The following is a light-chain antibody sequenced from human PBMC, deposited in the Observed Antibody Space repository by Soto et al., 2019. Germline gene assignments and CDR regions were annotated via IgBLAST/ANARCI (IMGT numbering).Light chain of an antibody. V-gene: IGLV3-9*01. J-gene: IGLJ1*01. Sequence: SYELTQPHSVSVALGQTARITCGGNNIGSKNVHWYQQRPGHAPVLVIYRDTNRHSGIPERCSVSNSGNTATLTISRAQAGNEADYSCQVWDSSTYVFGTGT. CDR1: NIGSKN. CDR2: RDT. CDR3: QVWDSSTYV.